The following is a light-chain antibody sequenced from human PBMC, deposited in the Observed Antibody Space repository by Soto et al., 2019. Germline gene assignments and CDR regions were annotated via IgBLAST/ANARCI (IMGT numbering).Light chain of an antibody. CDR1: QSISSY. CDR3: QQSYSTPRT. J-gene: IGKJ1*01. V-gene: IGKV1-39*01. Sequence: DIQMTQSPSSLSASVGDRVTITCRASQSISSYLHWYQQRPGKAPKLLIYAASSLQSGVPSRFSGSGSWTDVTLTISSLQPEDYATYYCQQSYSTPRTFGQGTKLEIK. CDR2: AAS.